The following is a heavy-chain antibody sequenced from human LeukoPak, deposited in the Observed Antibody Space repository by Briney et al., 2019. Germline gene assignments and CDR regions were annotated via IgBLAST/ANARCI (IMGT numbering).Heavy chain of an antibody. CDR1: GITLSNYA. CDR3: AKRGIVIRGVLVIGFHKEAYYFDY. Sequence: GGSLRLSCVVSGITLSNYAMSWVRQAPGKGLEWVSGISESGGSTKYADSVKGRFTISRDNSLNTVYLQMSSLRAEDTAVYFCAKRGIVIRGVLVIGFHKEAYYFDYWGQGILVTVSS. CDR2: ISESGGST. V-gene: IGHV3-23*01. J-gene: IGHJ4*02. D-gene: IGHD3-10*01.